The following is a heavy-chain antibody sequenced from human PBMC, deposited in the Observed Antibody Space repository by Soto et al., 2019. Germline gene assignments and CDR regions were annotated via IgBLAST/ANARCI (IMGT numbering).Heavy chain of an antibody. CDR2: ISSSSSYI. Sequence: GGSLRLSCAASGFTFSSYSMNWVRQAPGKGLEWVSSISSSSSYIYYADSVKGRFTISRDNAKNSLYLQMNSLRAEDTAVYYCARDTAALVNYYYYYGMDVWGQGTTVTVSS. CDR1: GFTFSSYS. V-gene: IGHV3-21*01. D-gene: IGHD6-13*01. J-gene: IGHJ6*02. CDR3: ARDTAALVNYYYYYGMDV.